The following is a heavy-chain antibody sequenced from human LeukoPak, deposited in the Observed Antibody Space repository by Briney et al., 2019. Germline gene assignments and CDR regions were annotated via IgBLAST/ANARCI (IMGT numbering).Heavy chain of an antibody. V-gene: IGHV3-30*02. D-gene: IGHD4-17*01. CDR2: IRYDGSNK. Sequence: GGSLRLSCAASGFTFSSYGMHWVRQAPGKGLEWVAFIRYDGSNKYYADSVKGRFTISRDNSKNTLYLQMNSLRAEDTAVYYCAREKNDYGDYALQYWGQGTLVTVSS. J-gene: IGHJ4*02. CDR1: GFTFSSYG. CDR3: AREKNDYGDYALQY.